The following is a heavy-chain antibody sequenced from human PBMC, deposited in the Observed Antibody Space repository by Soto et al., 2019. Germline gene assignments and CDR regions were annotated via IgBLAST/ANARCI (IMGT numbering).Heavy chain of an antibody. CDR1: GFTFSSYG. J-gene: IGHJ4*02. CDR2: ISYDGSNK. Sequence: GGSLRLSCAASGFTFSSYGMHWVRQAPGKGLEWVAVISYDGSNKYYADSVKGRFTISRDNSKNTLYLQMNSLRAEDTAVYYCAKNWEQQLVRSSFDYWGQGTLVTVSS. V-gene: IGHV3-30*18. CDR3: AKNWEQQLVRSSFDY. D-gene: IGHD6-13*01.